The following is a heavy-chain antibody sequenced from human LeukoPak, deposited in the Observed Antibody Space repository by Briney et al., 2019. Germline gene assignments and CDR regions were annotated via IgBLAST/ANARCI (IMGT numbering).Heavy chain of an antibody. CDR1: GITFSNYA. J-gene: IGHJ4*02. CDR2: ISGSGIDT. D-gene: IGHD2-2*01. CDR3: AKAGCASTTCYANC. Sequence: GESLRLSCAASGITFSNYAMSWVRQAPGKGLEWVSSISGSGIDTDYADSVKGRFTISRDNSNNTPYLQMNNVRAEDTAIYYCAKAGCASTTCYANCWGQGTLVTVSS. V-gene: IGHV3-23*01.